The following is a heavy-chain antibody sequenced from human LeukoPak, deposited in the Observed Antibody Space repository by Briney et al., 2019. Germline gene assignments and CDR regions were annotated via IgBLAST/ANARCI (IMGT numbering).Heavy chain of an antibody. D-gene: IGHD3-3*01. CDR2: IYYSGST. J-gene: IGHJ5*02. V-gene: IGHV4-59*01. CDR3: ARNNFGWFDP. CDR1: GGSISSYY. Sequence: SETLSLTCTVSGGSISSYYWSGMRQPPGKGLEWMGYIYYSGSTNYNTSLKSRVTISVDTSKNQFSLKMSSVTAADTAVYYCARNNFGWFDPWGQGTLVTVSS.